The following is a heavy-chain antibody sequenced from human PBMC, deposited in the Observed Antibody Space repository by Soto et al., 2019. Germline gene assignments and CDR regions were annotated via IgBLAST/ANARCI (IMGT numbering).Heavy chain of an antibody. V-gene: IGHV3-23*01. Sequence: EVQLLESGGGLVQPGGSLRLSCAASGFTFSSFAMNWVLQAPGKGLEWVSGITGGGDSTFYADSVKGRFTISRVQSKNTVYLQMNCLRAEDTAVYYCVKKIAGTTTSGAYWYFDLWGRGTLVTVSS. CDR3: VKKIAGTTTSGAYWYFDL. J-gene: IGHJ2*01. CDR1: GFTFSSFA. D-gene: IGHD1-1*01. CDR2: ITGGGDST.